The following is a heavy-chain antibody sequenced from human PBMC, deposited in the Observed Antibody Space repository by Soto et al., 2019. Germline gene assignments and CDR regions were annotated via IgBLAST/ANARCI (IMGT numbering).Heavy chain of an antibody. J-gene: IGHJ4*02. CDR1: GFTFSSYA. Sequence: PGGSLRLSCAASGFTFSSYAMSWVRQAPGKGLEWVSAISGSGGSTYYADSVKGRFTISRDNSKNTLYLQMNSLRAEDTAVYYCAKDGYDFWSGYYTHGYFDYWGRGTLVTVSS. D-gene: IGHD3-3*01. CDR3: AKDGYDFWSGYYTHGYFDY. CDR2: ISGSGGST. V-gene: IGHV3-23*01.